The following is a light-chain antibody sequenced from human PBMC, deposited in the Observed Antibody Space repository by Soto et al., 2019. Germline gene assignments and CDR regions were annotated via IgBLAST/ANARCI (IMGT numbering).Light chain of an antibody. CDR3: AAWDDSLSGPWV. CDR2: RNN. J-gene: IGLJ3*02. Sequence: QSVLTQPPSASGTPGQRVTISCSGSSSNIGSNYVYWYQQLPGTAPKLLIYRNNQRPSGVPDRFSGSKSGTSASLAIRGLRSEDEADYYCAAWDDSLSGPWVFGGGTKLTVL. V-gene: IGLV1-47*01. CDR1: SSNIGSNY.